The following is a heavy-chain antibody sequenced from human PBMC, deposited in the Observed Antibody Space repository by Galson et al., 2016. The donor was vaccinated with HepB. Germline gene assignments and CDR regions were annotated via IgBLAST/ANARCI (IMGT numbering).Heavy chain of an antibody. CDR2: IYSGGST. J-gene: IGHJ3*02. CDR3: AGDIVVVPGQDAFDI. Sequence: SLRLSCAASGFTVSSNYMSWVRQAPGKGLEWVSVIYSGGSTYYADSVKGRFTISRDNSKNTLYLQMNSLRAEDTAVYYCAGDIVVVPGQDAFDIWGQGTMVTVSS. CDR1: GFTVSSNY. D-gene: IGHD2-2*01. V-gene: IGHV3-53*01.